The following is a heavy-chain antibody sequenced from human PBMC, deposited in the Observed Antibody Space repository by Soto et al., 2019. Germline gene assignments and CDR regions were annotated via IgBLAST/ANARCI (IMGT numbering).Heavy chain of an antibody. Sequence: GASVKVSCKASGGTFSRYAISWVRQAPGQGLEWMGGTIPMFGTANYAQKFQGRVTITAVESTSTAYMELSSLRSEDTAVYYCARQFDYESSGYYYPYWGQGTPVTVSS. D-gene: IGHD3-22*01. V-gene: IGHV1-69*13. J-gene: IGHJ4*02. CDR2: TIPMFGTA. CDR1: GGTFSRYA. CDR3: ARQFDYESSGYYYPY.